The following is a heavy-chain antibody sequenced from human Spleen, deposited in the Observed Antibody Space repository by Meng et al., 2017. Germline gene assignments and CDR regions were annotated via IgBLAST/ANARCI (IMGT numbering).Heavy chain of an antibody. CDR3: AGLPRDSSAGNWFDP. CDR2: MYYSGNT. Sequence: LQLQESGPGLVKPSETLSLTCPFPACSIRTTSYFWAWIRQPPGKGLEWIASMYYSGNTYYNPSLRSRVTISVDTSKNQFSLNLSSVTAADTAMYYCAGLPRDSSAGNWFDPWGQGTLVTVSS. CDR1: ACSIRTTSYF. V-gene: IGHV4-39*01. D-gene: IGHD3-22*01. J-gene: IGHJ5*02.